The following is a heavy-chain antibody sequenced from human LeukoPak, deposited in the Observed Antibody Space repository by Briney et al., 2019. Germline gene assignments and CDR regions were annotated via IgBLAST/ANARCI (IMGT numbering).Heavy chain of an antibody. CDR3: GRDDGDYYDSSGYGAFDI. CDR1: GGSISSYY. Sequence: SETLSLTCTVSGGSISSYYGSWIRKPAGKGLEWLGRIYTSGSTNYNPSLKSRVTIPVETSRNQFSLTLSSVTAADTGVYYCGRDDGDYYDSSGYGAFDIWGKGTMVTVSS. CDR2: IYTSGST. V-gene: IGHV4-4*07. J-gene: IGHJ3*02. D-gene: IGHD3-22*01.